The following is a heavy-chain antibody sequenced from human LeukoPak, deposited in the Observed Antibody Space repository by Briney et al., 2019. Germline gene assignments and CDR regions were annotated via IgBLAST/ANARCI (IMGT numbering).Heavy chain of an antibody. CDR2: INPSGGST. CDR1: GYTFTGYY. Sequence: ASVKVSCKASGYTFTGYYMHWVRQAPGQGLEWMGIINPSGGSTSYAQKFQGRVTMTRDMSTSTVYMELSSLRSEDTAVYYCASADKLDAFDIRGQGTMVTVSS. J-gene: IGHJ3*02. V-gene: IGHV1-46*01. D-gene: IGHD3-9*01. CDR3: ASADKLDAFDI.